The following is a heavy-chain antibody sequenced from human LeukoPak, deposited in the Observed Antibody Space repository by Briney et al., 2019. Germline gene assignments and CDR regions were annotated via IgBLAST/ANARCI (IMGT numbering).Heavy chain of an antibody. CDR3: AKWGITVFGSTDH. CDR2: IYYSGST. V-gene: IGHV4-61*05. D-gene: IGHD3-3*01. J-gene: IGHJ5*02. Sequence: PSETLSLTCTVSGGSISSSSYYWGWIRQPPGKGLEWIGYIYYSGSTNYNPSLKSRVTISVDTSKNQFSLKLSSVTAADTAVYYCAKWGITVFGSTDHWGQGTRVTVSS. CDR1: GGSISSSSYY.